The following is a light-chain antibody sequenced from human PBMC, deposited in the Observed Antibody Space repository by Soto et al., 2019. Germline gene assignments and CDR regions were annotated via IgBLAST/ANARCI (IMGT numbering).Light chain of an antibody. J-gene: IGLJ3*02. CDR3: ATWGDRVYGPV. V-gene: IGLV1-44*01. CDR2: RSD. CDR1: RSTIGSNP. Sequence: QSVLTQPPSASGTPGQRVTISCSGSRSTIGSNPVQWYRQLPGTAPQLLIYRSDQRPSGVPDRFSGSKSGTSASLTISGLQSEDEADYRCATWGDRVYGPVFGGGTKLTVL.